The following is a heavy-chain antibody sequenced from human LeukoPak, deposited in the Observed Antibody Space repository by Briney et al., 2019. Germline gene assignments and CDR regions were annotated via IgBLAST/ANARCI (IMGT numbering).Heavy chain of an antibody. J-gene: IGHJ4*02. D-gene: IGHD6-19*01. V-gene: IGHV4-34*01. CDR3: ARESAVAGELYDS. Sequence: PSETLSLTCAVYGGSFSGYYWSWIRQPPGKGLEWIGEINHSGSTNYNPSLKSRVTISVDTSKNQFSLKLSSVTAADAAVYYCARESAVAGELYDSWGQGTLVTVSS. CDR2: INHSGST. CDR1: GGSFSGYY.